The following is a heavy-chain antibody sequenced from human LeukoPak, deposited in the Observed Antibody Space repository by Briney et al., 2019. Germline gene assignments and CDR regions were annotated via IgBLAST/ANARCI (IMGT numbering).Heavy chain of an antibody. CDR3: SGGDSSRSPWAY. J-gene: IGHJ4*02. CDR2: IRPDGSEQ. D-gene: IGHD2-2*01. V-gene: IGHV3-7*01. Sequence: PGGSLRLSCAASGFPFSSFWTNWVRQTPGRGLEWLANIRPDGSEQYYVDSVRGRFTISTDNAKNSLYLDMNNPRVHDTGAYYCSGGDSSRSPWAYWGQGTLVSVSS. CDR1: GFPFSSFW.